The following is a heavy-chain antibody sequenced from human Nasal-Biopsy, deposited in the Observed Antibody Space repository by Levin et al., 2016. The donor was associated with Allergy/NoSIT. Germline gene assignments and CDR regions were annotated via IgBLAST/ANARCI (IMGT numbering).Heavy chain of an antibody. J-gene: IGHJ4*02. V-gene: IGHV4-39*01. CDR2: IYYTGRT. CDR1: GASISSDRYY. CDR3: AAVVATTWDF. Sequence: SETLSLTCSVSGASISSDRYYWGWIRQPPGKGLAWIGSIYYTGRTDYSPSLKSRLTISKDSSKNQFSLRLSSVTAADTAVYYCAAVVATTWDFWGQGTLVTVSS. D-gene: IGHD1-26*01.